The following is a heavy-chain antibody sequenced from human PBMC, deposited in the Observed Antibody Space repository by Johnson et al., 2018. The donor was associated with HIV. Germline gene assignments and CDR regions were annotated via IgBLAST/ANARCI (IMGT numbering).Heavy chain of an antibody. D-gene: IGHD1-26*01. Sequence: VQLVESGGGVVQPGRSLRLSCAASGFTFSSNYMSWVRQAPGKGLEWVSAISGSGGSTYYADSVKGRFTISRDNSKNTLYLQMNSLRAEDTAVYYCAKGGGSYSDAFDIWGQGTMVTVSS. V-gene: IGHV3-23*04. CDR2: ISGSGGST. CDR1: GFTFSSNY. J-gene: IGHJ3*02. CDR3: AKGGGSYSDAFDI.